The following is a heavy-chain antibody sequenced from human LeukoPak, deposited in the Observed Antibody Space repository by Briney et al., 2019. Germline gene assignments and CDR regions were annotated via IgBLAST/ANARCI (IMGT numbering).Heavy chain of an antibody. CDR2: ISSSSGYI. Sequence: ETLSLTCAVSGGSISSSNWWSWVRQPPGKGLEWVSSISSSSGYINYADSVKGRFTISRDNAKSSLYLQMNSLRAEDTAVYYCARVVTNFWYFDLWGRGTLVTVSS. V-gene: IGHV3-21*01. D-gene: IGHD2-21*02. CDR3: ARVVTNFWYFDL. J-gene: IGHJ2*01. CDR1: GGSISSSN.